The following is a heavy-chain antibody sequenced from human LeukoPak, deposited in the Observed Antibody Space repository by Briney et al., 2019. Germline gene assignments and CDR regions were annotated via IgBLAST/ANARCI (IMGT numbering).Heavy chain of an antibody. V-gene: IGHV4-4*02. J-gene: IGHJ4*02. CDR3: ARAAGYSSSWYRDYFDY. Sequence: SETLSPTCDVSGGSISSSNWWSWVRQPPGKGLEWIGEIYHSVSTNYNPSLKSRVTISVDKSKNQFSLKLSSVTAADTAVYYCARAAGYSSSWYRDYFDYWGQGTLVTVSS. D-gene: IGHD6-13*01. CDR2: IYHSVST. CDR1: GGSISSSNW.